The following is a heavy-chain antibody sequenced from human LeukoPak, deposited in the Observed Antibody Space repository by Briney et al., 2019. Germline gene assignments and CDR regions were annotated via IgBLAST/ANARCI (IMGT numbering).Heavy chain of an antibody. D-gene: IGHD3-3*01. J-gene: IGHJ5*02. CDR1: GGTFSGYY. CDR3: ACPHDFWSGYASGFDP. Sequence: SETLSLTCAVYGGTFSGYYWGWLRQPPGKGLEWIGNIYHSGSTYYNPSLKSRVTISVDTSKNQFSLKLSSVTAADTAVYYYACPHDFWSGYASGFDPCGQGTLVTVSS. CDR2: IYHSGST. V-gene: IGHV4-34*08.